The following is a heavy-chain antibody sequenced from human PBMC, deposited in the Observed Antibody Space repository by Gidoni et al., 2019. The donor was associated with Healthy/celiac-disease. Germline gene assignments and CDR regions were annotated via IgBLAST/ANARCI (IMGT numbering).Heavy chain of an antibody. J-gene: IGHJ4*02. Sequence: QVQLQESGPGLVKPSQTLSLTCTVSGASISSGGYYWSWIRKHPGKGLEWIGYISYSGTTYYNPSFKSRVTLSVDPSKNQFSLQLSSLTAADTAVYYCAIVDIVVKRIDSWGQGTLVTVSS. D-gene: IGHD2-2*03. CDR1: GASISSGGYY. V-gene: IGHV4-31*03. CDR2: ISYSGTT. CDR3: AIVDIVVKRIDS.